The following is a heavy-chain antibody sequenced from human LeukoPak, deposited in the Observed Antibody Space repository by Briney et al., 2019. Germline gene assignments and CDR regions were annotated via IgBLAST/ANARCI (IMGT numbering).Heavy chain of an antibody. V-gene: IGHV3-23*01. Sequence: AGSLRLSCAASGFTFSSYAMSWVRQAPGKGLEWVSAISGSGGSTYYADSVKGRFTISRDNSKNTLYLQMNSLRAEDTAVYYCARHVLRFLEWLFHFDYWGQGTLVTVSS. CDR1: GFTFSSYA. CDR2: ISGSGGST. CDR3: ARHVLRFLEWLFHFDY. J-gene: IGHJ4*02. D-gene: IGHD3-3*01.